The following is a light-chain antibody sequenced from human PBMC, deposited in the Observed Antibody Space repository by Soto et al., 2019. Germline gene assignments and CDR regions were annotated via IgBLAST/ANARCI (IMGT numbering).Light chain of an antibody. CDR1: RSIISD. CDR2: DAS. Sequence: EIVLTQSPGTLSLSPGETASLSCGASRSIISDFLAWYQQKGGQPPRLLIYDASKRATGIPARFSGSGSGTAFTLTISSLEPEDFAVYYCQQRTRWPMTFGQATRLEI. CDR3: QQRTRWPMT. J-gene: IGKJ5*01. V-gene: IGKV3-11*01.